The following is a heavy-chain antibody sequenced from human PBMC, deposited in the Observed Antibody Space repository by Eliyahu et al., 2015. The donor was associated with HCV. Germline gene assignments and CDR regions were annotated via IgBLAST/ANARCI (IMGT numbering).Heavy chain of an antibody. CDR2: ISESGVYT. D-gene: IGHD2-2*01. J-gene: IGHJ6*02. CDR3: AKCHSTSCRPGMDV. V-gene: IGHV3-23*01. Sequence: EVQLLESGGGLVQPGGSLRLSCAAXGFTFSNFAMMWVRQAPGKGLEYVSAISESGVYTYFSDSVKGRFTIPRDNSKNTLYLQMNSLRAEDTAAYYCAKCHSTSCRPGMDVWGQGTTVTVSS. CDR1: GFTFSNFA.